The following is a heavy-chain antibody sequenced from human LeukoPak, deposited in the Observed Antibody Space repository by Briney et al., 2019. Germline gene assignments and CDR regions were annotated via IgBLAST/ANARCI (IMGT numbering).Heavy chain of an antibody. Sequence: SVKVSCKASGGTFSSYAISWVRRAPGQGLEWMGGIIPIFGTANYAQKFQGRVTITADESTSTAYMELSSLRSEDTAVYYCASHDCSSTSCYGKYYYYYYGMDVWGQGTTVTVSS. D-gene: IGHD2-2*01. CDR1: GGTFSSYA. CDR2: IIPIFGTA. V-gene: IGHV1-69*13. J-gene: IGHJ6*02. CDR3: ASHDCSSTSCYGKYYYYYYGMDV.